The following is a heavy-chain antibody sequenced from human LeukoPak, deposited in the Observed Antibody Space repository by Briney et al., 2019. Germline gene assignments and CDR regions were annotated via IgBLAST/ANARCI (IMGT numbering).Heavy chain of an antibody. CDR3: ASTKMYYYGSGSYAVYYYYYYMDV. D-gene: IGHD3-10*01. J-gene: IGHJ6*03. CDR1: GGSFSGYY. CDR2: INHSGST. V-gene: IGHV4-34*01. Sequence: SETLSLTCAVYGGSFSGYYWSWIRQPPGKGLEWIGEINHSGSTNYNPSLKSRVTISVDTSKNQFSLKLSSVTAADTAVYYCASTKMYYYGSGSYAVYYYYYYMDVWGKGTTVTVSS.